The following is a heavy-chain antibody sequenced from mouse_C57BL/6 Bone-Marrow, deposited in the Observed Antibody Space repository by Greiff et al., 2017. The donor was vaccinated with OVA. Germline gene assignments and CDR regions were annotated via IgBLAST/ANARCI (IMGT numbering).Heavy chain of an antibody. CDR1: GYTFTNYW. J-gene: IGHJ2*01. D-gene: IGHD3-1*01. CDR3: ARWEGHVDY. CDR2: IYPGGGYT. V-gene: IGHV1-63*01. Sequence: VQLPQSGAELVRPGTSVQLSCKASGYTFTNYWLGWAKQRPGHGLEWIGAIYPGGGYTNYHEKFKGKATLTAAKSSSTAYMQVSSLTSEDSAIYYCARWEGHVDYWGQGTTLTVSS.